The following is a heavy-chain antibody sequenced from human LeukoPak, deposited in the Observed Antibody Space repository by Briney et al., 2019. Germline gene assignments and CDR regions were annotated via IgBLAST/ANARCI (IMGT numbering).Heavy chain of an antibody. CDR3: AKGQPMVAARLFGY. V-gene: IGHV4-34*01. J-gene: IGHJ4*02. CDR2: INHSGST. Sequence: PSETLSLTCAVYGGSFSGYYWNWIRQPPGKGLEWIGEINHSGSTNYNPSLKSRVTISVDTSKNQFSLNLSSVTAADTAVYYCAKGQPMVAARLFGYWGQGTLVTVSS. D-gene: IGHD2-15*01. CDR1: GGSFSGYY.